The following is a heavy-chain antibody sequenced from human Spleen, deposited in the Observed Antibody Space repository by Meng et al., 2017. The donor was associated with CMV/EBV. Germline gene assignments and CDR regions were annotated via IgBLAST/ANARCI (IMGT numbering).Heavy chain of an antibody. CDR1: GGSISSGDYY. V-gene: IGHV4-30-4*08. J-gene: IGHJ5*02. CDR2: IYYSGST. D-gene: IGHD3-10*01. CDR3: AREHVLLWFGRGWFDP. Sequence: QGQLQESGPGLVNPSQTLSLTCTVSGGSISSGDYYWSWIRQPPGKGLEWIGYIYYSGSTYYNPSLKSRVTISVDTSKNQFSLKLSSVTAADTAVYYCAREHVLLWFGRGWFDPWGQGTLVTVSS.